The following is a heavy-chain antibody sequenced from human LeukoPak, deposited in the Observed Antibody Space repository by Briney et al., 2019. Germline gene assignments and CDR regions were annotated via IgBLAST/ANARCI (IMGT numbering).Heavy chain of an antibody. Sequence: SETLSLTCTVSGGSISSGGYYWSWIRQHPGKGLEWIGYIYYSGSTYYNPSLKSRVTISVDTSKNQFSLKLSSVTAADTAVYYCARSVYYYDSSGHFDYWGQGTLVTASS. CDR3: ARSVYYYDSSGHFDY. V-gene: IGHV4-31*03. J-gene: IGHJ4*02. CDR2: IYYSGST. CDR1: GGSISSGGYY. D-gene: IGHD3-22*01.